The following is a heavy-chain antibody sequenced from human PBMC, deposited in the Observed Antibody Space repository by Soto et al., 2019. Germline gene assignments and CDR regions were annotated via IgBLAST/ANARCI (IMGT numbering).Heavy chain of an antibody. CDR1: GFTFSSYA. J-gene: IGHJ4*02. V-gene: IGHV3-64D*06. D-gene: IGHD2-2*01. CDR2: ISSNGGST. CDR3: VKDGGRLVVVPA. Sequence: GVLRLSCSASGFTFSSYAMHWVRQAPGKGLEYVSAISSNGGSTYYADSVKGRFTISRDNSKNTLYLQMSSLRAEDTAVYYCVKDGGRLVVVPAWGQGTLVTVSS.